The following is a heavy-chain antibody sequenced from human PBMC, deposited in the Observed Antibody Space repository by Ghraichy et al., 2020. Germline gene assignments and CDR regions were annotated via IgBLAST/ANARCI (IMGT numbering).Heavy chain of an antibody. V-gene: IGHV3-73*01. Sequence: GESLNISCAASGFTFSGSAMHWVRQASGKGLEWVGRIRSKANSYATAYAASVKGRFTIYRDDSKNTAYLQMNSLKTEDTAVYYCTRHYSSSWYPRGYYYHGX. CDR2: IRSKANSYAT. CDR1: GFTFSGSA. J-gene: IGHJ6*01. D-gene: IGHD6-13*01. CDR3: TRHYSSSWYPRGYYYHGX.